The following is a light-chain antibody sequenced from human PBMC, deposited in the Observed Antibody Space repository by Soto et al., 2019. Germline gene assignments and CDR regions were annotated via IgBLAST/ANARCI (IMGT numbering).Light chain of an antibody. J-gene: IGKJ3*01. V-gene: IGKV1-39*01. Sequence: DIQMTQSPSSLPASVGDRVTITCRASQSISSYLNWYQQKPGKAPKLLIYAASSLQSGVPSRFSGSGSGTDFTLTISSLQPEDFATYYCQHSFGTFGPGTKVDIK. CDR3: QHSFGT. CDR2: AAS. CDR1: QSISSY.